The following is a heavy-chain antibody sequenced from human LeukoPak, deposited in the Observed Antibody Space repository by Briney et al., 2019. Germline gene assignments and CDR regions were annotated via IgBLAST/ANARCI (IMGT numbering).Heavy chain of an antibody. D-gene: IGHD3-10*01. CDR2: IKPDGSEK. J-gene: IGHJ3*01. V-gene: IGHV3-7*01. Sequence: PGGSLRLSCAASGFTFTSHWMSWVRQAPGKGLEWVANIKPDGSEKYYVDSVKGRFTISRDSAENSLFLQMNSLRAEDTAVYYCARDSDWGQGTVVTVSS. CDR1: GFTFTSHW. CDR3: ARDSD.